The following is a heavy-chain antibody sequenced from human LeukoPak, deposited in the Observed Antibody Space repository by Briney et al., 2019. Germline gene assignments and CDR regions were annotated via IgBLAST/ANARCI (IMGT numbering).Heavy chain of an antibody. J-gene: IGHJ4*02. CDR3: ARGQKYTSGYTVTELGSRYFDY. Sequence: SETLSLTCTVSGYSISSGYYWGWIRQPPGKGLKWIGSISHSGSTYYNPSLKSRVTISVDTSKNQFSLKLSSLTAADTAVYYCARGQKYTSGYTVTELGSRYFDYWGQGALVTVSS. D-gene: IGHD5-18*01. CDR2: ISHSGST. V-gene: IGHV4-38-2*02. CDR1: GYSISSGYY.